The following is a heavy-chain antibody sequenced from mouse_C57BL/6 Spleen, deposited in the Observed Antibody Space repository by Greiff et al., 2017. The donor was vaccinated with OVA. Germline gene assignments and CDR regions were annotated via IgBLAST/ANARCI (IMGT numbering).Heavy chain of an antibody. Sequence: QVQLQQPGAELVRPGSSVKLSCKASGYTFTSYWMPWVKQRPIQGLEWIGNIDPSDSGTHYNQKFKDKATLTVDKSSSTAYMQLSSLTSEDSAVYYCARGNYEGSNCFDYWGQGTTLTVSS. D-gene: IGHD1-1*01. J-gene: IGHJ2*01. CDR1: GYTFTSYW. CDR2: IDPSDSGT. V-gene: IGHV1-52*01. CDR3: ARGNYEGSNCFDY.